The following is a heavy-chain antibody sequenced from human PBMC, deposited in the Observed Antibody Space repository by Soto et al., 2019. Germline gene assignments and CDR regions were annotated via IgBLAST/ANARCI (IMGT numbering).Heavy chain of an antibody. J-gene: IGHJ6*02. V-gene: IGHV4-30-4*08. CDR1: GASLHIGGYY. CDR3: ARAYLYGSGSYSLLYGYGMDV. D-gene: IGHD3-10*01. Sequence: PSETLSLTCTVSGASLHIGGYYWAWIRQNPGKGLEWIGYIYYGGSTYYNPSLKSRVTISVDTSKNQFSLKLSSVTAADTAVYYCARAYLYGSGSYSLLYGYGMDVWGQGTTVTVSS. CDR2: IYYGGST.